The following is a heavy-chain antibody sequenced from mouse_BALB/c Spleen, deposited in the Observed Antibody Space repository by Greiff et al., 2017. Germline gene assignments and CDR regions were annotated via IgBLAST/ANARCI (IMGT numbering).Heavy chain of an antibody. J-gene: IGHJ3*01. CDR1: GYTFTDYA. V-gene: IGHV1-67*01. CDR3: ARERYYGYDEGFAY. D-gene: IGHD2-2*01. Sequence: VQLQQSGPELVRPGVSVKISCKGSGYTFTDYAMHWVKQSHAKSLEWIGVISTYYGNTNYNQKFKGKATMTVDKSSSTAYMELARLTSEDSAIYYCARERYYGYDEGFAYWGQGTLVTVSA. CDR2: ISTYYGNT.